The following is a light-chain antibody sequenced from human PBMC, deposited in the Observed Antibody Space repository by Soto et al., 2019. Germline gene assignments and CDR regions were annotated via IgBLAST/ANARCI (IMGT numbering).Light chain of an antibody. CDR1: SSDVGAYKF. Sequence: QSALTQPPSASGSPGQSLIVSCSGTSSDVGAYKFVSWYRHHPGKAPQVMIYEVSNRPSGVSNRFSGSKSGNTASLTISGLQPEDEGDYYCSSYTSTSTPWVFGGGTKLTVL. J-gene: IGLJ3*02. CDR3: SSYTSTSTPWV. V-gene: IGLV2-14*01. CDR2: EVS.